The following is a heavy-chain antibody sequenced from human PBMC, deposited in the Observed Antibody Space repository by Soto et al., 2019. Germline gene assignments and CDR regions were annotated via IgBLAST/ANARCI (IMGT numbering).Heavy chain of an antibody. V-gene: IGHV3-23*01. CDR2: ISGSGGST. CDR1: GFTFSSYA. CDR3: AKTRRSWEIVFDAFDI. D-gene: IGHD1-26*01. Sequence: GGSLRLSCAASGFTFSSYAMSWVRQAPGKGLEWVSAISGSGGSTYYADSVKGRFTISRDNSKNTLYLQMNSLRAEDTAVFYCAKTRRSWEIVFDAFDIWGQGTMVTVSS. J-gene: IGHJ3*02.